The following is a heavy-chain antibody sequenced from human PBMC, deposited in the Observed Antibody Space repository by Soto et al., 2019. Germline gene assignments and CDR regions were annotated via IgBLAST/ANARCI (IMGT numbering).Heavy chain of an antibody. Sequence: QVQLVESGGGVVQPGRSLRLSCAASGFTFRNYGIHWVRLTPGMGLEWVAGMRYDGSERYYIDSVKGRFTISRDNFRRKVFLQMTSLRAEDTAVYYCARGGPNGSYFDYWGQGTLVTVSS. J-gene: IGHJ4*02. CDR3: ARGGPNGSYFDY. D-gene: IGHD1-1*01. V-gene: IGHV3-33*01. CDR2: MRYDGSER. CDR1: GFTFRNYG.